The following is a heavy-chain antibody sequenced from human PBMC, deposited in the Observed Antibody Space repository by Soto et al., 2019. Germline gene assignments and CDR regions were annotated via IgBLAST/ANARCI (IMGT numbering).Heavy chain of an antibody. Sequence: GGSLRLSCAASRFTFNSNYMSWVRRAPGKGLEWASVIYSGGSTYYADSVKSRFTISRDNSKNTLYLQMNSLRAEDTAVYYCARWGQLVGYYYCGMDGWGQGTTVTVSS. D-gene: IGHD2-15*01. CDR2: IYSGGST. CDR3: ARWGQLVGYYYCGMDG. CDR1: RFTFNSNY. J-gene: IGHJ6*02. V-gene: IGHV3-53*01.